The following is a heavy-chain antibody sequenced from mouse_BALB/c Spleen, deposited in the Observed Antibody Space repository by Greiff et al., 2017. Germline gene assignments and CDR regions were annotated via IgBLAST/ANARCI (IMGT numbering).Heavy chain of an antibody. Sequence: AASGFDFSRYWMSWVRQAPGKGLEWIGEINPDSSTINYTPSLKDKFIISRDNAKNTLYLQMSKVRSEDTALYYCARDYYRYEGFDYWGQGTTLTVSS. D-gene: IGHD2-14*01. CDR2: INPDSSTI. CDR3: ARDYYRYEGFDY. J-gene: IGHJ2*01. CDR1: GFDFSRYW. V-gene: IGHV4-1*02.